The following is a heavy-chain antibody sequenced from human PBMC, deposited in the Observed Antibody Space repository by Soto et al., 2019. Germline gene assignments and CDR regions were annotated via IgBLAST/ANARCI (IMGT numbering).Heavy chain of an antibody. Sequence: LRLSCAASGFTFSSYGMHWVRQAPGKGLEWVAVIWYDGSNKYYADSVKGRFTISRDNSKNTLYLQMNSLRAEDTAVYYCARGRDTAMAGAPYFDYWGQGTLVTVSS. D-gene: IGHD5-18*01. V-gene: IGHV3-33*01. CDR2: IWYDGSNK. J-gene: IGHJ4*02. CDR3: ARGRDTAMAGAPYFDY. CDR1: GFTFSSYG.